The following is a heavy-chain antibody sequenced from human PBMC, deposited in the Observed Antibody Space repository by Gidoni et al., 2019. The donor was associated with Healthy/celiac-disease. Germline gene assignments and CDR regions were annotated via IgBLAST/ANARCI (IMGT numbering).Heavy chain of an antibody. Sequence: EVQLVESGGGLVQPGGSLRLSCAASGFTFSSYSMNWVRQAPGKGLEWVSYISSSSSTIYYADSVKGRFTISRDNAKNSLYLQMNSLRAEDTAVYYCARESDYGGLKFDYWGQGTLVTVSS. CDR2: ISSSSSTI. CDR3: ARESDYGGLKFDY. V-gene: IGHV3-48*01. CDR1: GFTFSSYS. D-gene: IGHD4-17*01. J-gene: IGHJ4*02.